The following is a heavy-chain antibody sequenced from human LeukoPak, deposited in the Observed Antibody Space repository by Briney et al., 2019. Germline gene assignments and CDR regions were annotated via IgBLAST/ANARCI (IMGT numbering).Heavy chain of an antibody. Sequence: GGSLRLSCAASGFTFSSYAMSWVRQAPGKGLEWVSAISAGGGSTYYADSVKGRFTISRDNSKNTLYLQMNSLRAEDTAVYYCARDRSGYSGYDFFDYWGQGALVTVSS. CDR1: GFTFSSYA. CDR3: ARDRSGYSGYDFFDY. J-gene: IGHJ4*02. V-gene: IGHV3-23*01. D-gene: IGHD5-12*01. CDR2: ISAGGGST.